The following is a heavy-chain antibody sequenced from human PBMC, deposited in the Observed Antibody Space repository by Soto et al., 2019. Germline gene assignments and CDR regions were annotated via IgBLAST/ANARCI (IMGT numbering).Heavy chain of an antibody. CDR3: ARAWGANVFDF. CDR1: GGSISSYY. J-gene: IGHJ4*02. D-gene: IGHD3-16*01. CDR2: IYYSGST. Sequence: QVQLQESGPGLVKPSETLSLTCTVSGGSISSYYWSWIRQPPGKGLEWIGHIYYSGSTNYNPSLKSRVTISVDTSKTQFSLTLSSVTAADTAVYYCARAWGANVFDFWGKGTLVTVSS. V-gene: IGHV4-59*08.